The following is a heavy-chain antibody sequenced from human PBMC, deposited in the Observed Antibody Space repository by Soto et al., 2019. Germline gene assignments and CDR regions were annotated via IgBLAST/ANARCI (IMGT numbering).Heavy chain of an antibody. V-gene: IGHV3-33*01. CDR2: IWYDGSNK. J-gene: IGHJ4*02. Sequence: QVQLVESGGGVVQPGRSLRLSCAASGFTFSSYGMHWVRQAPGKGLEWVAVIWYDGSNKYYADSVKGRFTISRDNSKNTLYLQMNSLRAADTAVYDCARDRAGYGDRFDYWGQGTLVTVSS. D-gene: IGHD4-17*01. CDR3: ARDRAGYGDRFDY. CDR1: GFTFSSYG.